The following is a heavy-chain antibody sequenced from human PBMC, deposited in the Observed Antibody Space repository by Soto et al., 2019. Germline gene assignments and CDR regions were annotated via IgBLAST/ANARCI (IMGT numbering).Heavy chain of an antibody. J-gene: IGHJ4*02. V-gene: IGHV1-69*19. CDR3: AREVQVHTPAFVY. D-gene: IGHD3-10*01. Sequence: QVQLVQSGAEMKKPGSSVKVSCQSSGGTFNTYAMNWVRQAPGQGPEWLGDISPMFGAANYAPKFQGRVTIPADESTGTSYMQLSSLTSEDTALFFRAREVQVHTPAFVYWGQGTLVTVSS. CDR2: ISPMFGAA. CDR1: GGTFNTYA.